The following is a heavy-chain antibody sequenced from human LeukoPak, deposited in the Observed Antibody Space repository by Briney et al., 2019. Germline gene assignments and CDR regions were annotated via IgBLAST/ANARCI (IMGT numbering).Heavy chain of an antibody. CDR2: INPNSGGT. CDR1: GYTFTGYY. V-gene: IGHV1-2*02. Sequence: ASVKVSCKASGYTFTGYYMHWVRQGPGQGLEWMGWINPNSGGTNYAQKFQGRVTMTRDTSISTAYMELSRLRSDDTAVYYCARAGGGRFRFDYWGQGTLVTVSS. CDR3: ARAGGGRFRFDY. J-gene: IGHJ4*02. D-gene: IGHD2-15*01.